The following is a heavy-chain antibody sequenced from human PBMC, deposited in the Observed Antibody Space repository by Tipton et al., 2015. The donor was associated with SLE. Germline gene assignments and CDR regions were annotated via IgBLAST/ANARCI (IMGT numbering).Heavy chain of an antibody. Sequence: GLVKPSETLSLTCTVSGGSVSNANCYWGWIRQPPGKGLEWIASIYYSGSTYYNPSLKGRVAISVDTSKNQFSLRLSSVTAADTAVYFCARQEPYTTVAGYYFDYWGQGALVTVSS. CDR2: IYYSGST. D-gene: IGHD1-1*01. CDR3: ARQEPYTTVAGYYFDY. V-gene: IGHV4-39*01. J-gene: IGHJ4*02. CDR1: GGSVSNANCY.